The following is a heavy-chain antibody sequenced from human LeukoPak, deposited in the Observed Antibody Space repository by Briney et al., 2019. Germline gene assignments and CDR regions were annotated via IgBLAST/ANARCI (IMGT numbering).Heavy chain of an antibody. CDR2: IFSSSTYI. CDR3: ARDFYDGFAPDY. V-gene: IGHV3-21*01. J-gene: IGHJ4*02. CDR1: GFTFNTYS. Sequence: PGGSLRLSCAASGFTFNTYSMNWVRQAPGKGLEWVSFIFSSSTYIYYTDSVKGRFTISRDNAKNSLYLQMNSLRAEDTAVYYCARDFYDGFAPDYWGQGTLVTVSS. D-gene: IGHD2/OR15-2a*01.